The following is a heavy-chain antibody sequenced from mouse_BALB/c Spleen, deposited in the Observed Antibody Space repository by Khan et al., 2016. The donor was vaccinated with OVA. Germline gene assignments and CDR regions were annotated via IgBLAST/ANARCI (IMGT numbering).Heavy chain of an antibody. D-gene: IGHD3-3*01. Sequence: EVQLQESGPGLVKPSQSLSLTCTVTGYSITSDYAWNWIRQFPGNKLEWLGYITYSGSTSYHPSLKSRISITRDKSKNQFFLQLNSVNTDYTATYYCAGGRAYWGQGTSVTVSS. CDR1: GYSITSDYA. V-gene: IGHV3-2*02. J-gene: IGHJ4*01. CDR3: AGGRAY. CDR2: ITYSGST.